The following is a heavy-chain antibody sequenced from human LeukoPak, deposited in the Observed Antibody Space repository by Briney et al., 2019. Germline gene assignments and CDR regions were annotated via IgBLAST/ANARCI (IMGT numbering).Heavy chain of an antibody. D-gene: IGHD5-18*01. CDR1: GFTFSGHN. J-gene: IGHJ4*02. CDR3: ARVLRGYSYGPDY. Sequence: PGGSLRLSCAASGFTFSGHNMNWVRQAPGKGLEWISFVSISSGTIYYADSVNGRFRISRDNAKSSLDLEMNSLRAEDTAVYYCARVLRGYSYGPDYWGQGTLVTVSS. CDR2: VSISSGTI. V-gene: IGHV3-48*04.